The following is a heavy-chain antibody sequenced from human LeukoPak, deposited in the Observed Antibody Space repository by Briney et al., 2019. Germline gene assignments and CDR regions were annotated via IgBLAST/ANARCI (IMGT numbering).Heavy chain of an antibody. D-gene: IGHD6-13*01. CDR1: GGSISSYY. CDR3: ARMIIAAAGTTATYFDY. J-gene: IGHJ4*02. CDR2: IYTSGST. V-gene: IGHV4-4*07. Sequence: SETLSLTCTVSGGSISSYYWSWIRQPAGKGLEWTGRIYTSGSTNYNPSLKSRVTMSVDTSKNQFSLKLSSVTAADTAVYYCARMIIAAAGTTATYFDYWGQGTLVTVSS.